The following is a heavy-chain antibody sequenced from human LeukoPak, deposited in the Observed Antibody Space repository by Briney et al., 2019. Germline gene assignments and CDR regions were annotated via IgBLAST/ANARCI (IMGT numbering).Heavy chain of an antibody. D-gene: IGHD5-24*01. J-gene: IGHJ4*02. CDR3: ARDSLKNGYNYDYFDY. CDR2: ISYDGSNE. CDR1: GFTFSTYA. V-gene: IGHV3-30-3*01. Sequence: KAGGSLRLSCAASGFTFSTYAMHWVRQAPGKGLEWVAVISYDGSNEYYVDSVKGRFTISRDNSKNILYLQMNSLTAEDTAVYYCARDSLKNGYNYDYFDYWGQGTLVTVSS.